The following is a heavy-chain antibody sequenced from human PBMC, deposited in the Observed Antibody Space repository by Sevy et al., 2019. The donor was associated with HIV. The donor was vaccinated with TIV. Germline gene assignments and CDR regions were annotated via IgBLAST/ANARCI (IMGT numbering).Heavy chain of an antibody. J-gene: IGHJ1*01. Sequence: SETLSLTCAVYGGAFSDYYWSWLRQPPGKGLEWIGEINHSGYTKYNPSLKGRVTMSVDASNNQFSLRLSSVTAADTAVYYCARTRFGELFSFRFQHWGPGTLVTVSS. V-gene: IGHV4-34*01. CDR1: GGAFSDYY. CDR2: INHSGYT. CDR3: ARTRFGELFSFRFQH. D-gene: IGHD3-10*02.